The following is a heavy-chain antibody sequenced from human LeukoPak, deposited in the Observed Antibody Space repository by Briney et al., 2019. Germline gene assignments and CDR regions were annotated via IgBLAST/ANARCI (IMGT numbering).Heavy chain of an antibody. Sequence: SGGSLRLSCAASGFTFSSYGMHWVRQAPGKGLEWVAFIRYDGSNKYYADSVKGRFTISRDNSNNTLYLQMNSLRAEDTAVYYYTTPLSYWGQGTLVTVSS. CDR3: TTPLSY. CDR1: GFTFSSYG. J-gene: IGHJ4*02. V-gene: IGHV3-30*02. CDR2: IRYDGSNK.